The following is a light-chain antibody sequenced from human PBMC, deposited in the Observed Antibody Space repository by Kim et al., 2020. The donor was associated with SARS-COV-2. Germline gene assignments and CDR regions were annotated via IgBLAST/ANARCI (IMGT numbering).Light chain of an antibody. CDR1: QSINRDY. CDR3: QQYDASFPMYT. V-gene: IGKV3-20*01. J-gene: IGKJ2*01. Sequence: IVLTQSPGTLSLSPGERATLSCWTSQSINRDYLAWYQQKGGQAPRLLIYGTSNRAAGIPDRFSGSGSGTEFTLTISRLEPEDFAVYYCQQYDASFPMYTFGQGTKLEI. CDR2: GTS.